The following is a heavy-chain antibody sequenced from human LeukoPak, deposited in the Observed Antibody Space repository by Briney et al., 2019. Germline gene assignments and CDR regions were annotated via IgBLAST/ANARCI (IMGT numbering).Heavy chain of an antibody. CDR3: AKTISSGWFGYNWFDP. CDR2: ISGSGGST. CDR1: GFTFSSYA. Sequence: PGGSLRLSCAASGFTFSSYAMSWVRQVPGKGLEWVSAISGSGGSTYYADSVKGRFTISRDNSKNTLYLQMNSLRAEDTAVYYCAKTISSGWFGYNWFDPWGQGTLVTVST. J-gene: IGHJ5*02. V-gene: IGHV3-23*01. D-gene: IGHD6-19*01.